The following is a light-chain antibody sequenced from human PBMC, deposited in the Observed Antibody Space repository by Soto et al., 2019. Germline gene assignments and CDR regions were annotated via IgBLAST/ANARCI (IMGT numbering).Light chain of an antibody. Sequence: QSVRTQPPSVSASPGQKVTISSSGSSSDIGNNYVSWYQHIPGTPPKLLIYETNKRPSGIPDRFSASKSGTSASLGITGLQTGDEADYYCGTWDDSLRADVFGSGTKVTV. CDR3: GTWDDSLRADV. CDR1: SSDIGNNY. V-gene: IGLV1-51*02. CDR2: ETN. J-gene: IGLJ1*01.